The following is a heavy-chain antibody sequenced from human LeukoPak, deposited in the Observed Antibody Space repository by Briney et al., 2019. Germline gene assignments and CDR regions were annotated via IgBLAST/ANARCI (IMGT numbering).Heavy chain of an antibody. Sequence: GGSLRLSCAASGFTFSSYGMSWVRQAPGKGLEWVSAISGSGGSTYYADSVKGRFTISRDNSKNTLYLQMNSLRAEDTAVYYCAKGNVVVPAAILYYYYMDVWGKGTTVTISS. J-gene: IGHJ6*03. CDR2: ISGSGGST. CDR1: GFTFSSYG. D-gene: IGHD2-2*01. CDR3: AKGNVVVPAAILYYYYMDV. V-gene: IGHV3-23*01.